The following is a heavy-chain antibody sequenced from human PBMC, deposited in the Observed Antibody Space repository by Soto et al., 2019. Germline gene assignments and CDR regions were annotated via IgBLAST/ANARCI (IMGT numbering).Heavy chain of an antibody. Sequence: GGSLRLSCAASGFTFSSYSMNWVRQAPGKGLEWVSSISSSSSYIYYADSVKGRFTISRDNAKNSLYLQMNSLRAEDTAVYYCASLVVDTAMVTGYYYYYMDVWGKGTTVTVSS. CDR3: ASLVVDTAMVTGYYYYYMDV. CDR1: GFTFSSYS. D-gene: IGHD5-18*01. J-gene: IGHJ6*03. CDR2: ISSSSSYI. V-gene: IGHV3-21*01.